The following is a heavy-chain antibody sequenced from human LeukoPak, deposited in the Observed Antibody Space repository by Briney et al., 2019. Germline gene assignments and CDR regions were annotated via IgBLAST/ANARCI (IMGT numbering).Heavy chain of an antibody. J-gene: IGHJ6*03. CDR2: IYSGGST. CDR1: GFTVSSNY. D-gene: IGHD3-10*01. CDR3: ARDLGGSGSYPSYYYMDV. Sequence: GGSLRLSCAASGFTVSSNYMSWVRQAPGKGLEWVSVIYSGGSTYYADSVKGRFTISRDNSKNTLYLQMNSLRAEDTAVYYCARDLGGSGSYPSYYYMDVWGKGTTVTVSS. V-gene: IGHV3-53*01.